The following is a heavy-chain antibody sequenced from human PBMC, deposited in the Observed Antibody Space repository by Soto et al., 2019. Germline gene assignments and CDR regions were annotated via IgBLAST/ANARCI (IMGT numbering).Heavy chain of an antibody. CDR3: ARVSHSTTVTPYWYFDL. V-gene: IGHV1-69*13. J-gene: IGHJ2*01. CDR2: IIPIFGTA. Sequence: GASVKVSCKASGGTFSSYAISWVRQAPGQGLEWMGGIIPIFGTANYAQKFQGRVTITADESTSTAYMELSSLRSEDTAVYYCARVSHSTTVTPYWYFDLWGRGTLVTVSS. CDR1: GGTFSSYA. D-gene: IGHD4-17*01.